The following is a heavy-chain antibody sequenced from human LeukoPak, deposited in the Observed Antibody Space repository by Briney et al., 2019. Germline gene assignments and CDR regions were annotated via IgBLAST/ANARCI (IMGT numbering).Heavy chain of an antibody. Sequence: GESLKISCKGSGYIFTSDWIGWVRQMPGKGLEWMEIIYPGDSDIRYSPSFQGQVTISADKSISTAYLQWSSLKASDSAIYYCARRSYCGGDCTRSVHFYYAMDVWGQGTTVTVSS. J-gene: IGHJ6*02. D-gene: IGHD2-21*02. CDR3: ARRSYCGGDCTRSVHFYYAMDV. CDR2: IYPGDSDI. CDR1: GYIFTSDW. V-gene: IGHV5-51*01.